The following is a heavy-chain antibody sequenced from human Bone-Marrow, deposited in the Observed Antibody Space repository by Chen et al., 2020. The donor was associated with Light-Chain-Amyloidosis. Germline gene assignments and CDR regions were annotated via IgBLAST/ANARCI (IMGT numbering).Heavy chain of an antibody. D-gene: IGHD1-1*01. J-gene: IGHJ4*02. CDR2: ISGSGNTI. V-gene: IGHV3-48*03. Sequence: EVQLVESGGGLVQPGGSLRLSCAASGFRFKDYELNWVRQAPGKGLEWISYISGSGNTIFYATSVKGRITISRDNAKSSLYLQMNRLTAEDTAVYYCVRDRPLRYALPAPFDYWGQGTLVTVSS. CDR3: VRDRPLRYALPAPFDY. CDR1: GFRFKDYE.